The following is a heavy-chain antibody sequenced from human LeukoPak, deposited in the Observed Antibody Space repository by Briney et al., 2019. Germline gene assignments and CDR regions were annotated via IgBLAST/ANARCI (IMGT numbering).Heavy chain of an antibody. V-gene: IGHV3-30*02. CDR2: IRYDGSNK. CDR3: AKDLDYYDSSGYLGAIDY. J-gene: IGHJ4*02. CDR1: GFTFSSYG. D-gene: IGHD3-22*01. Sequence: TGGSLRLSCAASGFTFSSYGMHWVRQAPGKGLEWVAFIRYDGSNKYYADSVKGRFTISRDNSKNTLYLQMNSLRAEDTAVYYCAKDLDYYDSSGYLGAIDYWGQGTLVTVSS.